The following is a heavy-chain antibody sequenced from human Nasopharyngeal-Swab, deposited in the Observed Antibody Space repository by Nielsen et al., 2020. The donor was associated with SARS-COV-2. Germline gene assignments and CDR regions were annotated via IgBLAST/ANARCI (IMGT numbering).Heavy chain of an antibody. CDR3: ASRQNVLRFLEWSSYYYYYYMDV. D-gene: IGHD3-3*01. CDR2: IRSSSSTI. J-gene: IGHJ6*03. Sequence: VRQAPGKGLEWGSYIRSSSSTIYHADSVKGRFTISRDNAKNSLYLQMNSLRAEDTAVYYCASRQNVLRFLEWSSYYYYYYMDVWGKGTTVTVSS. V-gene: IGHV3-48*01.